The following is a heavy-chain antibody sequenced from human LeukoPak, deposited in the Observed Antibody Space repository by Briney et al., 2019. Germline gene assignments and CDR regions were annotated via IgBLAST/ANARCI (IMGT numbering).Heavy chain of an antibody. V-gene: IGHV1-3*01. J-gene: IGHJ4*02. Sequence: ASVKVSCKASGYTFTSYAMHWVRQAPGQRLEWMGWINADNGNTKYSQKFQGRVTITRDTSASTAYMELSSLRSEDTAVYYCARDGYSSGWLAGTEFDYWGQGTLVTVSS. CDR2: INADNGNT. D-gene: IGHD6-19*01. CDR3: ARDGYSSGWLAGTEFDY. CDR1: GYTFTSYA.